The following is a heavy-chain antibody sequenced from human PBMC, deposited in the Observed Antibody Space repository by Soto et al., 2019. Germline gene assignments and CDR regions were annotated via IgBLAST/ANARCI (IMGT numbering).Heavy chain of an antibody. D-gene: IGHD4-17*01. V-gene: IGHV4-39*01. CDR1: VGSISSSSYY. CDR2: IYYSGST. Sequence: PSENLSLTGTVSVGSISSSSYYWGWIRQAPGKGLEWIGSIYYSGSTYDNQSRKSLVTISVDTSKNQFSLKLSSVTAADTAVYYCESLNYGDSNPVDYCGKGTLVTVSS. J-gene: IGHJ4*02. CDR3: ESLNYGDSNPVDY.